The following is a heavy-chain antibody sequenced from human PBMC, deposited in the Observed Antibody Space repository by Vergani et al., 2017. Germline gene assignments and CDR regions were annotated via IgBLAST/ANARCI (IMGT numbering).Heavy chain of an antibody. CDR1: GYSISSGYY. V-gene: IGHV4-38-2*02. Sequence: QVQLQESGPGLVTPSETLSLTCTVSGYSISSGYYWGWIRQPPXKGLEWIGSIYHSGSTYYNPSLKSRVTISVDTSKNQFSLKLSSVTAADTAVYYCAGDAKDSSGYYYWGNDAVDIWGQGTMVTGSS. D-gene: IGHD3-22*01. CDR3: AGDAKDSSGYYYWGNDAVDI. J-gene: IGHJ3*02. CDR2: IYHSGST.